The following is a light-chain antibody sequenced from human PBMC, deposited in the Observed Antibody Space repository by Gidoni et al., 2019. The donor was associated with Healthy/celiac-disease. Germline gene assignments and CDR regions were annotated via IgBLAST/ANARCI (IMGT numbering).Light chain of an antibody. CDR2: DAS. V-gene: IGKV1-5*01. CDR1: QSISSW. CDR3: QQYNSYTYT. J-gene: IGKJ2*01. Sequence: DIQMTPSPSTLSASVGDRVTITCRASQSISSWLAWYQQKPGKAPKLLIYDASSLESGVPSRFSGRGSGTEFTLTISSLQPDDFATYYCQQYNSYTYTFGQGTKLEIK.